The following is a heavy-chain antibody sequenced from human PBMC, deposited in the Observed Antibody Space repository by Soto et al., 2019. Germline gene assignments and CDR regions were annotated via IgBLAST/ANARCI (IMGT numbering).Heavy chain of an antibody. J-gene: IGHJ4*02. CDR2: IYYSGST. CDR1: GGSISPYY. D-gene: IGHD3-22*01. CDR3: ARASYYSDSFGYFLDS. Sequence: PSETLSLTCTVSGGSISPYYWSWIRQTPGKGLEWIANIYYSGSTNYNPSLKSRVTISVDTSKNQCSLKLSSVTAADTAVYYCARASYYSDSFGYFLDSWGQGTLVTVSS. V-gene: IGHV4-59*01.